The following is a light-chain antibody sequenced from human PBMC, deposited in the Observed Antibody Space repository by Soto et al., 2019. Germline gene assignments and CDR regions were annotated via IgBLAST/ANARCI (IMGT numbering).Light chain of an antibody. J-gene: IGKJ2*01. CDR2: GSS. V-gene: IGKV3-20*01. CDR3: QQYGSSPPYT. CDR1: QSVSNKY. Sequence: EVVLTQSPGTLSLSPGERATLSCRASQSVSNKYLAWYQQKPGQAPRLLIFGSSDRATGIPDRFSGSGSGTDFNLTISRLEAEDFAVYYCQQYGSSPPYTFGQGTKLEIK.